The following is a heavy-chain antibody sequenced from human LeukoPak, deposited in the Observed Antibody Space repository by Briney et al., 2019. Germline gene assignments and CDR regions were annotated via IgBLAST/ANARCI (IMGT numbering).Heavy chain of an antibody. V-gene: IGHV4-38-2*01. CDR2: IYHSGST. CDR3: ERNVSYSFDY. D-gene: IGHD1-1*01. CDR1: GYSIRSNYY. Sequence: PSETLSLTCDVSGYSIRSNYYWGWIRQPPGKGLELIGSIYHSGSTYYNPSLKSRVTISVDTSKKQFSLKLNSVTAADTAVYYCERNVSYSFDYWGEGTLVTVSS. J-gene: IGHJ4*02.